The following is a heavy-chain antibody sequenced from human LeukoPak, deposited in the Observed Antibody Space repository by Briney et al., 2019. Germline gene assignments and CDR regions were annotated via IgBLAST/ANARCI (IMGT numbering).Heavy chain of an antibody. V-gene: IGHV3-23*01. Sequence: PGGSLRLSCAASGFTFSSYAMSWVRQAPGKGLEWVSAISGSGGSTYYADSVKGRFTVSRDNSKNTLYLQMNSLRAEDTAVYYCAPRTDYYGSGSYLPGYWGQGTLVTVSS. CDR2: ISGSGGST. J-gene: IGHJ4*02. CDR3: APRTDYYGSGSYLPGY. CDR1: GFTFSSYA. D-gene: IGHD3-10*01.